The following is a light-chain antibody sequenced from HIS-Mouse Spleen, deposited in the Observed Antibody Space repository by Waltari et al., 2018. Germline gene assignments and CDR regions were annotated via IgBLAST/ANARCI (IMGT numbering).Light chain of an antibody. CDR3: SSYTSSSTF. V-gene: IGLV2-14*01. CDR1: SSDGGGYNY. CDR2: EVS. Sequence: QSALTQPASVSGSPGQSITIPCTGTSSDGGGYNYVSWYQQHPGKAPKLMIYEVSNRPSGVSNRFSGSKSGNTASLTISGLQAEDEADYYCSSYTSSSTFFGTGTKVTVL. J-gene: IGLJ1*01.